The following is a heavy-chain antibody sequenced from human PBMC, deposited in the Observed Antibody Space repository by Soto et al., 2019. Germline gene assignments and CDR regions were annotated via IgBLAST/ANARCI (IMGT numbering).Heavy chain of an antibody. D-gene: IGHD2-21*02. Sequence: ASVKVSCKASGYTFSTYGISWVRQAPGQGLEWLGWISGFNGDTNYAQKFQGRVSMTADTSTTTVYLEMRSLNSDDSAMYYCARDVDVLTAPPGDYWGQGTLVTVFS. CDR1: GYTFSTYG. J-gene: IGHJ4*02. CDR2: ISGFNGDT. CDR3: ARDVDVLTAPPGDY. V-gene: IGHV1-18*04.